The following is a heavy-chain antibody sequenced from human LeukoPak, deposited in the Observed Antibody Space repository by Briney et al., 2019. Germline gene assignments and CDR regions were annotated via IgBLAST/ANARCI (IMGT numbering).Heavy chain of an antibody. CDR3: AKDWGYSGSPNDAFDI. CDR1: GFTFSNYW. J-gene: IGHJ3*02. D-gene: IGHD1-26*01. V-gene: IGHV3-7*01. CDR2: IKTDGSEK. Sequence: GGSLRLSCEGSGFTFSNYWMGWVRQAPGKGLQWVANIKTDGSEKYYVDSVKGRFTISRDNAKNSLYLQMNSLRAEDTAVYYCAKDWGYSGSPNDAFDIWGQGTMVTVSS.